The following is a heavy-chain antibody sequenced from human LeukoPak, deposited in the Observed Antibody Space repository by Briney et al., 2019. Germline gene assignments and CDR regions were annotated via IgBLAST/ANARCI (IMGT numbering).Heavy chain of an antibody. J-gene: IGHJ4*02. CDR3: ARDYN. CDR2: INHSGST. D-gene: IGHD3-10*01. CDR1: GGSFSGYY. V-gene: IGHV4-34*01. Sequence: SETLSLTFAVYGGSFSGYYWSWIRQPPGKGLEWIGEINHSGSTNYNPSLKSRVTISVDTSKNQFSLKLSSVTAADTAVYYCARDYNWGQGTLVTVSS.